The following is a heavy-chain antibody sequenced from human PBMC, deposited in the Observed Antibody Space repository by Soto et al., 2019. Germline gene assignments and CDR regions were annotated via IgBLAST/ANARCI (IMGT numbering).Heavy chain of an antibody. CDR1: GGSISSYY. CDR3: ARDITGGPTWRWFDP. J-gene: IGHJ5*02. V-gene: IGHV4-59*01. D-gene: IGHD3-3*01. Sequence: WASLSVTCTVSGGSISSYYWSWIRQPPGKGLEWIGYIYYSGSTNYNPSLKSRVTISVDTSKNQFSLKLSSVTAADTAVYYCARDITGGPTWRWFDPWGQGTLVTVSS. CDR2: IYYSGST.